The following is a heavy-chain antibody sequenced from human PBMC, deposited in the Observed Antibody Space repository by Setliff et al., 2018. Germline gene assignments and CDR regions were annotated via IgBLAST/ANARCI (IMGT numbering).Heavy chain of an antibody. CDR3: ARGGGQIHCDFWSGYFSDPQPNYYYYYMDV. Sequence: GASVKVSCKASGYTFTSYDINWVRQATGQGLEWMGWMNPNSGNTGYAQKFQGRVTITRNTSISTAYMELSSLRSEDTAVYYCARGGGQIHCDFWSGYFSDPQPNYYYYYMDVWGKGTTVTVSS. J-gene: IGHJ6*03. D-gene: IGHD3-3*01. CDR2: MNPNSGNT. V-gene: IGHV1-8*03. CDR1: GYTFTSYD.